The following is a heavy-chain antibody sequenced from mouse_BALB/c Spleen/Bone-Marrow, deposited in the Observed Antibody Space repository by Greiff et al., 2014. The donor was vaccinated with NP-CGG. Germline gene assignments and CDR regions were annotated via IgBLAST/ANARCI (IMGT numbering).Heavy chain of an antibody. J-gene: IGHJ4*01. V-gene: IGHV1-5*01. CDR2: IYPGNSDT. Sequence: EGQLQQAGTVLAKPGGSVKMSCKASGYTFTSYWVHWGKKRPGQGLEWIGAIYPGNSDTSYKQKFKGKAKLTAVTSTSTAYMELSSLTNEGSAVYYCTGGKDYYAMDYWGQGTSVTVSS. CDR1: GYTFTSYW. D-gene: IGHD1-3*01. CDR3: TGGKDYYAMDY.